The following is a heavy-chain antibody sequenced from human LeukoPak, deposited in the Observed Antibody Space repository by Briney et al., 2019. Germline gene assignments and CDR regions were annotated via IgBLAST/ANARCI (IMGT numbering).Heavy chain of an antibody. CDR1: GGSISSSNW. CDR2: IYHSGST. D-gene: IGHD6-13*01. V-gene: IGHV4-4*02. J-gene: IGHJ3*02. Sequence: PSETLSLTCAVSGGSISSSNWWSWVRQPPGKGLEWIGEIYHSGSTNYNPSLKSRVTISVDKSKNQFPLKLSSVTAADTAVYYCARERAGVGYSSSWYPSGAFDIWGQGTMVTVSS. CDR3: ARERAGVGYSSSWYPSGAFDI.